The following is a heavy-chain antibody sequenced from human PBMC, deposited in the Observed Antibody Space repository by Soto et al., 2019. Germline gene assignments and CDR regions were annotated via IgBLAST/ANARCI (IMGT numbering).Heavy chain of an antibody. CDR1: GFTFSSYS. Sequence: PGGSLRLSCAASGFTFSSYSMNWVRQAPGKGLEWVSSISSSSSYIYYADSVKGRFTISRDNAKNSLYLQMNSLGAEDTAVYWCARGIRNYYGVDVWGQGTTVTVSS. CDR2: ISSSSSYI. CDR3: ARGIRNYYGVDV. V-gene: IGHV3-21*01. J-gene: IGHJ6*02.